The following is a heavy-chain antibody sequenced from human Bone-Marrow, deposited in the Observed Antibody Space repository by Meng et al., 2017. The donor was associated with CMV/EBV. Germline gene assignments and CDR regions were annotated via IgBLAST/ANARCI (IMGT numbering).Heavy chain of an antibody. J-gene: IGHJ4*02. Sequence: YSFTSYWIGWVRQMPGKGLEWMGIIYPGDSDTRYSPSFQGQVTISADKSISTAYLQWSSLKASDTAMYYCARRIEYYYDSSGYYGFDYWGQGTLVTVSS. CDR3: ARRIEYYYDSSGYYGFDY. CDR2: IYPGDSDT. V-gene: IGHV5-51*01. D-gene: IGHD3-22*01. CDR1: YSFTSYW.